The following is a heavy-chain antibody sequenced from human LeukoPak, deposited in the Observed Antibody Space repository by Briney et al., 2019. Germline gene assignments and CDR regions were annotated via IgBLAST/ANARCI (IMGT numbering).Heavy chain of an antibody. J-gene: IGHJ6*03. CDR2: IYYSGST. V-gene: IGHV4-59*01. Sequence: SETLSLTCTVSGGSISSYYWSWIRQPPGKGLEWIGYIYYSGSTNYNPSLKSRVTISVDTSKNQFSLKLSSVTAADTAVYYCARSGGEAYYYYYMDVWGKGTTVTVSS. CDR1: GGSISSYY. D-gene: IGHD2-21*01. CDR3: ARSGGEAYYYYYMDV.